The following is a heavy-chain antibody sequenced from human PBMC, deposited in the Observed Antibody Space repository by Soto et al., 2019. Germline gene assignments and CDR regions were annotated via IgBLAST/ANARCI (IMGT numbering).Heavy chain of an antibody. J-gene: IGHJ4*02. V-gene: IGHV1-3*01. Sequence: ALVQVFCQASGYSLTSYALHWLRHAPGQRVEWMGWINAGNGNTKYSQKFQGRVTITRDTSASTAYMELSSLRSEDTAVYYCAREYGSGIYPFDYWGQGTLVTVSS. CDR3: AREYGSGIYPFDY. CDR1: GYSLTSYA. D-gene: IGHD3-10*01. CDR2: INAGNGNT.